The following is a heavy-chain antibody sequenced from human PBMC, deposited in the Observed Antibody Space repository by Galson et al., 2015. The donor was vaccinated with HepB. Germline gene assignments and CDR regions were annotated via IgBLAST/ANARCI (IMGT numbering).Heavy chain of an antibody. D-gene: IGHD2-15*01. CDR3: VRERNVVVYYFDH. V-gene: IGHV3-30*04. Sequence: SLRLSCAASGFSFRSHTMHWVRQAPGKGLEWVALLSRDGRTPYYSDSVRGRFTISRDNSKNTLDLHMGSLRPEDTALYYCVRERNVVVYYFDHWGLGTLVTVSS. CDR2: LSRDGRTP. J-gene: IGHJ4*02. CDR1: GFSFRSHT.